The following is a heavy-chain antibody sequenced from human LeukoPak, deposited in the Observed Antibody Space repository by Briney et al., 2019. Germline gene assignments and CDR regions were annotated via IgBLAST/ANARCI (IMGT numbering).Heavy chain of an antibody. CDR1: GFSFSAYS. CDR2: ISSGSSLI. Sequence: TGGSLRLSCEASGFSFSAYSLNWVRQAPGKGLEWISSISSGSSLINYADSVKGRFTISRGNAKNALYLQMSSLRVEDTALYYCARWPDAVATNYLLFYYMDVWGVGTAVTVS. CDR3: ARWPDAVATNYLLFYYMDV. J-gene: IGHJ6*03. V-gene: IGHV3-48*01. D-gene: IGHD5-24*01.